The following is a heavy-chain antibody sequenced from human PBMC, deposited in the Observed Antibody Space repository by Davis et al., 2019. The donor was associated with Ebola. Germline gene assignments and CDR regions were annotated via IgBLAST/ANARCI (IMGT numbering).Heavy chain of an antibody. CDR3: ARQVVAGHNWFDP. CDR1: GGSISSSSYY. V-gene: IGHV4-39*01. J-gene: IGHJ5*02. Sequence: MPSETLSLTCTVPGGSISSSSYYWGWIRQPPGKGLEWIGSIYYSGSTYYNPSLKSRVTISVDTSKNQFSLKLSSVTAADTAVYYCARQVVAGHNWFDPWGQGTLVTVSS. D-gene: IGHD6-19*01. CDR2: IYYSGST.